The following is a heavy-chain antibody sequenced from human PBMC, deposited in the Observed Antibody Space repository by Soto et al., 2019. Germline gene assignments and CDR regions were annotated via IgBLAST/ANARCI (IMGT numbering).Heavy chain of an antibody. J-gene: IGHJ6*02. Sequence: GASLKISCKGSGYSFTKYWIGWVRQMPGKGLELMAIIYPDESDTRYSPSFQGQVTISADNSISTVYLQWSSLKASDTAMYYCVRMGFSGGGYLSYYYYGMDIWGQGTTVTVSS. D-gene: IGHD5-12*01. CDR1: GYSFTKYW. V-gene: IGHV5-51*01. CDR2: IYPDESDT. CDR3: VRMGFSGGGYLSYYYYGMDI.